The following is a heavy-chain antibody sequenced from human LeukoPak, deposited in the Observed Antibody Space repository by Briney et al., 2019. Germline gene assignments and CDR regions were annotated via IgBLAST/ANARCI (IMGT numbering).Heavy chain of an antibody. Sequence: SETLSLTCTVSGGSISSYYWSWIRQPPGKGLEWIGYIYYSGTTNYNPSLKSRVTISVDTSKNQFSLKLSSVTAADTAVYYCARLSCGGNRAFDYWGQGTLVTVSS. D-gene: IGHD4-23*01. CDR3: ARLSCGGNRAFDY. CDR1: GGSISSYY. CDR2: IYYSGTT. V-gene: IGHV4-59*08. J-gene: IGHJ4*02.